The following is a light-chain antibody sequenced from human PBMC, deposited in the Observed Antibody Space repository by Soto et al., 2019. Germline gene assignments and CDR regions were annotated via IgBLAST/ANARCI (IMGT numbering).Light chain of an antibody. CDR1: QSISANY. V-gene: IGKV3-20*01. CDR2: GVS. CDR3: EQYGVLPKT. J-gene: IGKJ1*01. Sequence: EIVLTQSPGTVSLSPGDRATLSCRASQSISANYLAWYQQKPVQAPRLLIYGVSIRATGIPDRFAGSGSGPDFTLGISRLEPEDFAGYYCEQYGVLPKTFGQGTTVEIK.